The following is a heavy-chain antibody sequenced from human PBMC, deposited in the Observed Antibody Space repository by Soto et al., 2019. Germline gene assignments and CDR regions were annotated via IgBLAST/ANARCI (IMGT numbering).Heavy chain of an antibody. Sequence: QVQLQQWGAGLLKPSETLSLTCAVYGGSFSGYYWSWIRQPPGKGLEWIGEINHSGSTNYNPSLKSRVTTXAAXSXTQFSLKLSSVTAADTAVYYCARGRVTNYYYYGMDVWGQGTTVTVSS. CDR3: ARGRVTNYYYYGMDV. V-gene: IGHV4-34*01. D-gene: IGHD1-1*01. CDR2: INHSGST. J-gene: IGHJ6*02. CDR1: GGSFSGYY.